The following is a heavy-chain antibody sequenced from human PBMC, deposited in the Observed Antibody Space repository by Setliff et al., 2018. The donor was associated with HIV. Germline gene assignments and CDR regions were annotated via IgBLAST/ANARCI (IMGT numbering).Heavy chain of an antibody. Sequence: GSLRLSCAASGFTFSRYWMSWVRQAPGKGLEWVAVIGYDGSKEYYADSVKGRFTISRDNSKNTLYLQMNSLRAEDTAVYYCAKGLRRAGGYYDSSGYDYWGQGTLVTVSS. V-gene: IGHV3-30*18. CDR3: AKGLRRAGGYYDSSGYDY. CDR2: IGYDGSKE. CDR1: GFTFSRYW. J-gene: IGHJ4*02. D-gene: IGHD3-22*01.